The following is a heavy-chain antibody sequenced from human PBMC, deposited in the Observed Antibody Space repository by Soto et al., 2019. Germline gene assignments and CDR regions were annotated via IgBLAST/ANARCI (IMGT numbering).Heavy chain of an antibody. CDR1: RFTFSSYA. CDR2: ISGRGDST. J-gene: IGHJ4*02. CDR3: ANMWFGESLPFDY. V-gene: IGHV3-23*01. Sequence: EVHLLESGGGLVHPGGSLRLSFAASRFTFSSYAMSWVRQAPGKGLEWVSTISGRGDSTYYADSVKGRFTISRDNSIHTLYLQMNGLSAEDAAVYYCANMWFGESLPFDYWGQGTLVTVSS. D-gene: IGHD3-10*01.